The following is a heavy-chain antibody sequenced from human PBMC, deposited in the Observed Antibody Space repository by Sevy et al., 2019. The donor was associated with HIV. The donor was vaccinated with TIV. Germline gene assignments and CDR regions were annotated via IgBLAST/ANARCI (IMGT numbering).Heavy chain of an antibody. CDR3: AREGFMVRGVYYYYGMDV. D-gene: IGHD3-10*01. Sequence: GGSLRLSCPASGFTFSSYAMHWVRQAPGKGLEWVAVIWYDGSNKYYADSVKGRFTISRDNSKNTLYLQMNSLRAEDTAVYYCAREGFMVRGVYYYYGMDVWGQGTTVTVSS. V-gene: IGHV3-30*04. CDR1: GFTFSSYA. CDR2: IWYDGSNK. J-gene: IGHJ6*02.